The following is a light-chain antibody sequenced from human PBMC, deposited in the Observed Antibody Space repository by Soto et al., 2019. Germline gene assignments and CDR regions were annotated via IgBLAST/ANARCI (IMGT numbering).Light chain of an antibody. Sequence: QSVLTQSPSASASLGASVKLTCTLSSGHSSYAIAWHQKQPGKGPRYLMDLNNDGSHTKGDGIPDRFSGSSSGADRYLIISRLPSEDAADYYCQTWGAGVHVLFGGGTKLTVL. V-gene: IGLV4-69*01. J-gene: IGLJ2*01. CDR3: QTWGAGVHVL. CDR1: SGHSSYA. CDR2: LNNDGSH.